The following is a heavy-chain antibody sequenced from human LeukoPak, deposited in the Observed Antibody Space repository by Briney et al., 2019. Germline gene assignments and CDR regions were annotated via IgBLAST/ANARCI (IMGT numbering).Heavy chain of an antibody. CDR1: GGSFSGFY. Sequence: SETLSLTRAVSGGSFSGFYWSWIRQPPGGGLEWIADINHSGTTNYNPSLKSRVTISVDTSKNQFSLNLKSMTAADTAVYYCTRQYSSSYYSDYWGQGTLVTVSS. D-gene: IGHD6-6*01. J-gene: IGHJ4*02. CDR2: INHSGTT. CDR3: TRQYSSSYYSDY. V-gene: IGHV4-34*01.